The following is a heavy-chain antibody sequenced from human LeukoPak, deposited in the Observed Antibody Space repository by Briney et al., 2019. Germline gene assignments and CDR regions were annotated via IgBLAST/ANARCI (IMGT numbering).Heavy chain of an antibody. J-gene: IGHJ4*02. CDR2: INWNGGST. Sequence: GGSLRLSCAASGFTFDDYGMSWVRQAPGKGLEWVSGINWNGGSTGYADSVKGRFTISRDNAKNSLYLQMNSLRAEDTALYYCAREGGEGPGVYYGSGSYMIDYWGQGTLVTVSS. CDR3: AREGGEGPGVYYGSGSYMIDY. CDR1: GFTFDDYG. V-gene: IGHV3-20*04. D-gene: IGHD3-10*01.